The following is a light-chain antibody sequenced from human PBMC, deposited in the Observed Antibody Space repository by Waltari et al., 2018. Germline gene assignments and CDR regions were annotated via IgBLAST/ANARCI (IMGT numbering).Light chain of an antibody. CDR2: AVS. V-gene: IGLV2-23*02. CDR1: SSHVGNYKL. J-gene: IGLJ2*01. CDR3: SSYAGSSKGV. Sequence: QSALTQPASVSLSPGQSITISCTGTSSHVGNYKLVCWYQQHPGKAPKLMISAVSKRPSGVSDRFSGSKSGDMASLTISGLQPEDEAEYFCSSYAGSSKGVFGGGTKVTVL.